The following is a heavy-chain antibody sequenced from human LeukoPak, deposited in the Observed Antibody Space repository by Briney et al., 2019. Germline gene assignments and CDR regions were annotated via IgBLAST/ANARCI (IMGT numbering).Heavy chain of an antibody. V-gene: IGHV3-74*01. Sequence: GGSLRLSCAASGFTFSNYWMHWVRQAPGKGLLWVSRINSDGSSTTYADSVKGRFTISRGNAKNTLYLQLNSLRAEDTAVYYCARINCSSTSCYAWIDYWGQGTLVTVSS. CDR3: ARINCSSTSCYAWIDY. D-gene: IGHD2-2*01. CDR2: INSDGSST. J-gene: IGHJ4*02. CDR1: GFTFSNYW.